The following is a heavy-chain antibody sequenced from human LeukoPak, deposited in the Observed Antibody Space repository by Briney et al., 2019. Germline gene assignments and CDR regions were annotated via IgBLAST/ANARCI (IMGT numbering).Heavy chain of an antibody. V-gene: IGHV5-51*01. CDR1: GYSFTSYW. CDR2: IYPGDSDT. J-gene: IGHJ4*02. D-gene: IGHD1-26*01. CDR3: ARKRGRSGSYQEYYFDY. Sequence: GESLKISCKGSGYSFTSYWTGWVRQMPGKGLEWMGIIYPGDSDTRYSPSFQGQVTISADKSISTAYLQWSSLKASDTAMYYCARKRGRSGSYQEYYFDYWGQGTLVTVSS.